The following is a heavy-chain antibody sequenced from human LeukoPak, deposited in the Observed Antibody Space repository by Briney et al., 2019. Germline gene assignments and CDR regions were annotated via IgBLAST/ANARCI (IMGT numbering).Heavy chain of an antibody. J-gene: IGHJ4*02. CDR2: IHYDGSNN. CDR1: GFTFSSYA. D-gene: IGHD1-26*01. V-gene: IGHV3-30*02. Sequence: PGGSLRLSCAASGFTFSSYAMHWVRQAPGKGLEWVAFIHYDGSNNYYADSVKGRFTISRDNSKNTLYLQMNSLRAEDTAVYYCAKRGAEVGATVAPGDYWGQGTLLTVSS. CDR3: AKRGAEVGATVAPGDY.